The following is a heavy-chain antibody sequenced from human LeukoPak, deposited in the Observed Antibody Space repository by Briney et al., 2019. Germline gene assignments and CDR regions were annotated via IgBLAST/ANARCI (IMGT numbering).Heavy chain of an antibody. D-gene: IGHD4-17*01. V-gene: IGHV4-59*01. J-gene: IGHJ4*02. Sequence: KPSETLSLTCTVSGGSISSYYWSWVRQPPEKGLEWIGYISYSGNTDYNPSLKSRVTISIDTSKNQFSLRLSSVTAAETAVYYCARMKWESVTSGVIDYWGQGTLVTVSS. CDR1: GGSISSYY. CDR3: ARMKWESVTSGVIDY. CDR2: ISYSGNT.